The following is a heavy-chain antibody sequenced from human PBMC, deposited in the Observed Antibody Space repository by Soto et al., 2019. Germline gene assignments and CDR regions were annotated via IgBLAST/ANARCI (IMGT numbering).Heavy chain of an antibody. CDR1: GFTFSRYD. CDR3: ARPSAYYDTRRYYATFYYYGLDV. D-gene: IGHD3-22*01. Sequence: GGSLRLSCAASGFTFSRYDMNWVRQAPGKGLEWISYISSSSSTIYYADSVKGRFTISRDNAENSLYLQMNSLRDEDTAVYYCARPSAYYDTRRYYATFYYYGLDVWGQGTTVTVSS. J-gene: IGHJ6*02. V-gene: IGHV3-48*02. CDR2: ISSSSSTI.